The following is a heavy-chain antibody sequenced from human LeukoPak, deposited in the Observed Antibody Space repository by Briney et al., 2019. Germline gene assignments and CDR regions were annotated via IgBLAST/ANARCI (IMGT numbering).Heavy chain of an antibody. CDR1: GGSISGYY. CDR3: ARVSDFFDYYMDV. D-gene: IGHD3/OR15-3a*01. Sequence: PSETLSLTCTVSGGSISGYYWNWVRQPPGKGLEWVGYISYSENTNYNPSLKSRVTISIDTSKKQFSLKLSSVTAADTAVYYCARVSDFFDYYMDVWGKGTAVTVSS. CDR2: ISYSENT. J-gene: IGHJ6*03. V-gene: IGHV4-59*01.